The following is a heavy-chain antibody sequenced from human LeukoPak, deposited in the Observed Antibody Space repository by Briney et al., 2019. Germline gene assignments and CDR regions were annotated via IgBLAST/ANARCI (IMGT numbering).Heavy chain of an antibody. D-gene: IGHD6-13*01. V-gene: IGHV3-74*01. CDR2: TNSDGSLP. J-gene: IGHJ5*02. CDR3: ARGLPGYSNTWNDH. Sequence: PAGSLRLSCAASGFSFSRYWMHWVRQAPGKGLVWISRTNSDGSLPSYADSVKGRFTISRDNAKNTLYLQMNSLGVEDTAIYYCARGLPGYSNTWNDHWGQGTLVTVSS. CDR1: GFSFSRYW.